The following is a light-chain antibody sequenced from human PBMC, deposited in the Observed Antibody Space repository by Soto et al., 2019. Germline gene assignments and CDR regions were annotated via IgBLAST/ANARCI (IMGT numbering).Light chain of an antibody. V-gene: IGKV3-20*01. CDR2: GAS. CDR3: QQYGSSPPWT. CDR1: QSVSSSY. J-gene: IGKJ1*01. Sequence: EIVLTQSPGTLSLSPGERATLSCRASQSVSSSYLAWYQQKPGQAPRLLIYGASSRATGIPDRFSGSGSGTDFIFTISRLEPEDFAVYYCQQYGSSPPWTFGQGAKVDIK.